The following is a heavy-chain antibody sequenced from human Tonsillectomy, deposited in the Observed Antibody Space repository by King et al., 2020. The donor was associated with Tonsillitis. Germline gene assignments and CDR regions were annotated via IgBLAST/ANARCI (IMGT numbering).Heavy chain of an antibody. J-gene: IGHJ4*02. CDR2: ISPDGRSP. Sequence: VQLVESGGDLVQPGGSLRLSCAASGFTFSSFWMHWVRQAPGKGLVWVSRISPDGRSPTYADSVKGRFTISRDNAKNTLFLQMNSLSGEDTAMYYCTKDQGFGWGQGTLVTVSS. CDR1: GFTFSSFW. CDR3: TKDQGFG. V-gene: IGHV3-74*03. D-gene: IGHD3-16*01.